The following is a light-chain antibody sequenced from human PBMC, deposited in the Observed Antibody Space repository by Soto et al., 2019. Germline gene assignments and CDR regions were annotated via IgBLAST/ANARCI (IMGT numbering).Light chain of an antibody. J-gene: IGKJ1*01. CDR2: GAS. CDR3: QQYSSLPWT. V-gene: IGKV3-20*01. Sequence: EIVLTQSPGTLSLSPGERATLSCRASQSVSSNYLAWYQQKPGQAPRPLIYGASSRATGIPDRFSGSGAGTDFTLTISRLESVDFAVYYCQQYSSLPWTFGHGTKVDI. CDR1: QSVSSNY.